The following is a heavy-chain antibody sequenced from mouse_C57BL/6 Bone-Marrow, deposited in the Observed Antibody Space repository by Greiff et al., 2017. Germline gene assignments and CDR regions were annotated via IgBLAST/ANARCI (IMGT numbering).Heavy chain of an antibody. CDR3: ARARLRQRGWFAY. J-gene: IGHJ3*01. D-gene: IGHD2-4*01. CDR2: IYPRSGNT. Sequence: QVQLQQSGAELARPGASVKLSCKASGYTFTSYGISWVKQRTGQGLGWIGEIYPRSGNTYYNEKFKGKATLTADKSSSTAYMELRSLTSEDSAVYFCARARLRQRGWFAYWGQGTLVTVSA. V-gene: IGHV1-81*01. CDR1: GYTFTSYG.